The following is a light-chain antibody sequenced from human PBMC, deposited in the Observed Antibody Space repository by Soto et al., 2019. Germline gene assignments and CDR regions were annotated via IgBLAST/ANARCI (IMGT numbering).Light chain of an antibody. Sequence: EIVMTQSPATLSVSPGEGATLSCRASQSVSSKLAWYQQKPGQAPRLLIYGASTRATGIPARFSGSGSGTEFTLIISSLQSEDSAVYYCQQYNSWLWTLGQWTKVEIK. J-gene: IGKJ1*01. CDR3: QQYNSWLWT. CDR1: QSVSSK. V-gene: IGKV3-15*01. CDR2: GAS.